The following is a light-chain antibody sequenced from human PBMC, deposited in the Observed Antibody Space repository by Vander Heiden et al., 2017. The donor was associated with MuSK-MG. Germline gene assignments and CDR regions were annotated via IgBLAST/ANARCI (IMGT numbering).Light chain of an antibody. Sequence: YELTQTPSVSVFHGHTAILPCSGDTLGERHTCWYQQMPGQTPWWGIYKDSKRLLRIPERFSGSNSCNKENLTISGTEAVDESYYYYQAWDSSLVFGGGNKLTVL. CDR3: QAWDSSLV. CDR1: TLGERH. V-gene: IGLV3-1*01. J-gene: IGLJ2*01. CDR2: KDS.